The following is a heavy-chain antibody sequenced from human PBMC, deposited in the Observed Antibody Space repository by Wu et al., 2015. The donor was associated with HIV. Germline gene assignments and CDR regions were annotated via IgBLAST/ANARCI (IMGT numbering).Heavy chain of an antibody. Sequence: QVQLVQSGAEVKKPGASVKVSCKASGYTFTSYGISWVRQAPGQGLEWMGWISAYNGNTNYAQKLQGRVTMTTDTSTSTAYMELRSLRSDDTAVYYCARAYYDFWSGYYTWFDYWGQGTLVTVSS. CDR3: ARAYYDFWSGYYTWFDY. J-gene: IGHJ4*02. CDR1: GYTFTSYG. CDR2: ISAYNGNT. V-gene: IGHV1-18*01. D-gene: IGHD3-3*01.